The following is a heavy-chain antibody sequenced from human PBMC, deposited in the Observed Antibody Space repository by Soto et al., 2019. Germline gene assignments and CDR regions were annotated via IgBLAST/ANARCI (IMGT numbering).Heavy chain of an antibody. CDR1: GFTFRSYV. J-gene: IGHJ1*01. CDR2: TSYDGSGK. Sequence: ESGGGVVQPGTSLRVSCVGSGFTFRSYVIHWVRQASGKGLEWVALTSYDGSGKYYGDSVRGRFTISRDNSRNTVDLQMDSLRLEDTALYYCARWGTTGGLDVWGQGTLVSVSS. D-gene: IGHD3-16*01. V-gene: IGHV3-30*19. CDR3: ARWGTTGGLDV.